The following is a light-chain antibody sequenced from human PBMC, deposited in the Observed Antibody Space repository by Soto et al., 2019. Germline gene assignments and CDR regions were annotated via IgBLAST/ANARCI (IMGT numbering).Light chain of an antibody. CDR3: QQRSGWPT. V-gene: IGKV3-11*01. J-gene: IGKJ1*01. CDR2: DAS. Sequence: EIVLTQSPDTLSLSPGERATLSCRASQTVSTFLAWYQQKPGQAPRLIVYDASKRAPGIPARFIGSGSGTDLPLTVSSLEPEDFALYYCQQRSGWPTFGQGTKVEI. CDR1: QTVSTF.